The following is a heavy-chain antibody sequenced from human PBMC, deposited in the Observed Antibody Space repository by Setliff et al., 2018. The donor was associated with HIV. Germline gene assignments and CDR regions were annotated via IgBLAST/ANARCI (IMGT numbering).Heavy chain of an antibody. CDR2: ISRSSSDI. D-gene: IGHD3-3*01. V-gene: IGHV3-21*01. J-gene: IGHJ6*02. Sequence: KAGGSLRLSCVASGFTFSTYSMNWVRQAPGKGLEWVSSISRSSSDIYYADSVKGRFTVSRDNAKNSLYLQMNTLRAEDTAVYYCARDYLYYNLYNGSPVYGMDVWGQGTTVTVSS. CDR1: GFTFSTYS. CDR3: ARDYLYYNLYNGSPVYGMDV.